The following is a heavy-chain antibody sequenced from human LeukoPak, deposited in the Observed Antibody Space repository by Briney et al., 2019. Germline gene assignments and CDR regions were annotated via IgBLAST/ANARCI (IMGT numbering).Heavy chain of an antibody. CDR1: GFTFSSYA. V-gene: IGHV3-23*01. D-gene: IGHD6-19*01. CDR2: ISGSGGST. J-gene: IGHJ4*02. CDR3: AKPKYSSGWYFDY. Sequence: PGGSLRLSCAASGFTFSSYAMSWVRQAPGKGLEWVSGISGSGGSTYYADSVKGRFTISRDNSKNTLYLQMNSLRADDSAVYYCAKPKYSSGWYFDYWGQGTLVTVSS.